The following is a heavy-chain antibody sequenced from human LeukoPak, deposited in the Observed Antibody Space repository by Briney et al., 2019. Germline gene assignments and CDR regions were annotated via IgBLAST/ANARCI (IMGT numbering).Heavy chain of an antibody. V-gene: IGHV1-8*03. J-gene: IGHJ6*03. CDR3: ARGGLTLYYYYHYMDV. CDR1: GYTFTSYD. D-gene: IGHD3-9*01. CDR2: MNPNSGNT. Sequence: ASVKVSCKASGYTFTSYDINWVRQATGQGLEWMGWMNPNSGNTGYAQKFQGRVTITRNTSISTAYMELSSLRSEDTAVYYCARGGLTLYYYYHYMDVWGKGTTVTVSS.